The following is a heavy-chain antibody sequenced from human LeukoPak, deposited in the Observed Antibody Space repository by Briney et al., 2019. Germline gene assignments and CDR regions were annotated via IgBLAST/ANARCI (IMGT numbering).Heavy chain of an antibody. CDR2: IWYDGSNK. D-gene: IGHD5-24*01. J-gene: IGHJ4*02. CDR3: ARDPNYAGWLDY. Sequence: PGRSLRLSCAASGFTFSSYGMHWVRQAPGKGLEWVAVIWYDGSNKYYADSVKGRFTISRDNSKNTLYLQMNSLRAEDTAVYYCARDPNYAGWLDYWGQGTLVTVSS. V-gene: IGHV3-33*01. CDR1: GFTFSSYG.